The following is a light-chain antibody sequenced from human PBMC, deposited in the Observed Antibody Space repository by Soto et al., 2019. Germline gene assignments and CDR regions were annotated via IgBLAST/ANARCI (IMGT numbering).Light chain of an antibody. J-gene: IGLJ3*02. V-gene: IGLV1-40*01. Sequence: QAVVTQPPSMSAAPGQRVTISCSGGSSNIGAGYTVHWYQHPEKAPKFLISVNNDRSSGVPDRFSVSKSGSSASLAITGLQAEDEAYYYCQTYDSSLNTWVFGGGTKLTVL. CDR3: QTYDSSLNTWV. CDR2: VNN. CDR1: SSNIGAGYT.